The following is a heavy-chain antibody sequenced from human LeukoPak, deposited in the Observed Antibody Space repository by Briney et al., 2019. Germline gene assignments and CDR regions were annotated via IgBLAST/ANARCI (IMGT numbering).Heavy chain of an antibody. CDR1: GYTFTGYY. D-gene: IGHD6-6*01. CDR3: ARGPYSSSSFWFDY. Sequence: GASVKVSCKASGYTFTGYYMHWVRQAPGQGLEWMGWINPNSGGTNYAQKFQGRVTMTRDTSISTAYMELSRLRSDDTAVYYCARGPYSSSSFWFDYWGQGTLVTVSS. V-gene: IGHV1-2*02. CDR2: INPNSGGT. J-gene: IGHJ4*02.